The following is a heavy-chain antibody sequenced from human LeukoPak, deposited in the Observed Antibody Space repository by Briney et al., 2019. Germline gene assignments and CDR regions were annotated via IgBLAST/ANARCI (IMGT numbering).Heavy chain of an antibody. CDR1: GFTFSDYY. Sequence: GGSLRLSCAASGFTFSDYYMSWIRQAPGKGLEWVSYISSSGSTIYYADSVKGRFTISRDNAKNSLYLQMNSLRAEDMAVYYCARHIIDSSGYPLGYWGQGTLVTVSS. CDR3: ARHIIDSSGYPLGY. D-gene: IGHD3-22*01. CDR2: ISSSGSTI. V-gene: IGHV3-11*01. J-gene: IGHJ4*02.